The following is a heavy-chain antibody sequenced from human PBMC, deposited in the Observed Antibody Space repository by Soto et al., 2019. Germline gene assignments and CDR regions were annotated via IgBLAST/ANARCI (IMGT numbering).Heavy chain of an antibody. CDR3: ARDAREQQLVDYYGMDV. V-gene: IGHV1-69*13. D-gene: IGHD6-13*01. Sequence: GASVKVSCKASGGTFSSYAISWVRQAPGQGLEWMGGIIPIFGTANYAQKFQGRVTITADESTSTAYMELSSLRSEDTAVYYCARDAREQQLVDYYGMDVWGQGTTVTVS. J-gene: IGHJ6*02. CDR2: IIPIFGTA. CDR1: GGTFSSYA.